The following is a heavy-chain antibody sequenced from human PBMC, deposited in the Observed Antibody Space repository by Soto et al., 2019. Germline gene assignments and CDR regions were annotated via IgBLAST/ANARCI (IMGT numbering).Heavy chain of an antibody. CDR1: GFTFSSYA. CDR3: ARDLGTVGQLVGVYYYYYGMDV. V-gene: IGHV3-30-3*01. Sequence: QVQLVESGGGVVQPGRSLRLSCAASGFTFSSYAMHWVRQAPGKGLEWVAVISYDGSNKYYADSVKGRFTISRDNSKNTLYLQMNGVRAEDMAVYYCARDLGTVGQLVGVYYYYYGMDVWGQGTTVTVSS. J-gene: IGHJ6*02. CDR2: ISYDGSNK. D-gene: IGHD6-6*01.